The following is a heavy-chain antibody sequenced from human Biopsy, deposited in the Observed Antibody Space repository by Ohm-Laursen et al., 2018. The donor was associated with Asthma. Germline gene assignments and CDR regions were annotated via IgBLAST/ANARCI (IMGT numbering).Heavy chain of an antibody. J-gene: IGHJ3*01. V-gene: IGHV4-34*01. Sequence: SETLSLPCAVYGGSFSNYYWTWIRQPPGKGLVWLGEINHRGSTNYNPSLKSRVTLSADPSKNQFSVKLRSVTAADTAVYYCARSPYYYGLLGPTRGFGVYAVWGHGTLVTVSS. CDR3: ARSPYYYGLLGPTRGFGVYAV. CDR1: GGSFSNYY. D-gene: IGHD3-10*01. CDR2: INHRGST.